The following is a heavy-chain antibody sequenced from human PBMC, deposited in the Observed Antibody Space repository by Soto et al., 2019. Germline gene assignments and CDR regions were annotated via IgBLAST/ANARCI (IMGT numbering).Heavy chain of an antibody. J-gene: IGHJ3*02. V-gene: IGHV3-23*01. D-gene: IGHD4-17*01. Sequence: PEESLRLSCAASGFTFSTYAMSWVRQAPGKGLEWVSAISASGDTIYYADSVKGRFTISRDNSMNALYLQISSLRIEDTAVYYCARPRGYGVFDAYDIWGQGTMVTVSS. CDR1: GFTFSTYA. CDR2: ISASGDTI. CDR3: ARPRGYGVFDAYDI.